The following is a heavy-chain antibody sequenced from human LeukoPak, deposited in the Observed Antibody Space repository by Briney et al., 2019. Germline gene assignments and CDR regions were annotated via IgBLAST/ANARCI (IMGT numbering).Heavy chain of an antibody. CDR3: AKDSPGYYDSSGYYEGGYFDY. CDR1: GFTFSSYG. Sequence: GRSLRLSCAASGFTFSSYGMHWVRQAPGKGLEWVSAISGSGGSTYYADSVKGRFTISRDNSKNTLYLQMNSLRAEDTAVYYCAKDSPGYYDSSGYYEGGYFDYWGQGTLVTVSS. D-gene: IGHD3-22*01. V-gene: IGHV3-23*01. J-gene: IGHJ4*02. CDR2: ISGSGGST.